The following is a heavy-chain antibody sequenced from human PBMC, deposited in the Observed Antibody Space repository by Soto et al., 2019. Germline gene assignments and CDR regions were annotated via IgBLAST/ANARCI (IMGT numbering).Heavy chain of an antibody. CDR1: SGSICSSNW. V-gene: IGHV4-4*02. J-gene: IGHJ4*02. Sequence: SETLSLTCAVSSGSICSSNWWSWVRQPPGKGLEWIGEIYHSGSTNYNPSLKSRVTISVDKSKNQFSLKLSSVTAADTAVYYCARDARRARYFDYWGQGTLVTVSS. CDR2: IYHSGST. CDR3: ARDARRARYFDY. D-gene: IGHD6-6*01.